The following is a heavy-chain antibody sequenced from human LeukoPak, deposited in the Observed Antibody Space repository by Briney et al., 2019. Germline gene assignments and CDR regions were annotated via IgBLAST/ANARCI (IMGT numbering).Heavy chain of an antibody. CDR3: ASAYEDDFWSGYPLDY. Sequence: GGSLRLSCAASGFTFSDYYMSWIRQAPGRGLEWVSYISSSGSTIYYADSVKGRFTISRDNAKNSLYLQMNSLRAEDTAVYYCASAYEDDFWSGYPLDYWGQGTLVTVSS. V-gene: IGHV3-11*04. CDR2: ISSSGSTI. D-gene: IGHD3-3*01. J-gene: IGHJ4*02. CDR1: GFTFSDYY.